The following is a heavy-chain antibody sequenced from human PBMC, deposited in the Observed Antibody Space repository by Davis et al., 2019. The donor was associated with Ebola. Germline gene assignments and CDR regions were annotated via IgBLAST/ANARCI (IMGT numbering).Heavy chain of an antibody. V-gene: IGHV4-34*01. Sequence: MPSQTLSPTCAVYGGSFSGHYSSWIRQPPGKGLEWIGEIHHSGSTTYNPSLKSRVTISVDTSKNQFSLKLSSVTAADTAVYYCASRIVGATGWFDPWGQGTLVTVSS. J-gene: IGHJ5*02. D-gene: IGHD1-26*01. CDR3: ASRIVGATGWFDP. CDR2: IHHSGST. CDR1: GGSFSGHY.